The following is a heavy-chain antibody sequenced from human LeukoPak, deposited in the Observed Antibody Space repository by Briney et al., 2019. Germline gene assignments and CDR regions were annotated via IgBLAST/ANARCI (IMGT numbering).Heavy chain of an antibody. V-gene: IGHV3-30*04. CDR2: ISYDGSNK. Sequence: GRSLRLSCAASGFTFSSYAMHWVRQAPGKGLEWVAVISYDGSNKYYADSVKGRFTISRDNSKNTLYLQMNSLRAEDTAVYYCARDGYCSGGSCYPADDYYYYGMDVWGQGTTVTVSS. CDR1: GFTFSSYA. J-gene: IGHJ6*02. D-gene: IGHD2-15*01. CDR3: ARDGYCSGGSCYPADDYYYYGMDV.